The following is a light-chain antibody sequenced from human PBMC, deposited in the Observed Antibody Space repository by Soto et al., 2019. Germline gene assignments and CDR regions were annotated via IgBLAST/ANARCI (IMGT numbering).Light chain of an antibody. V-gene: IGKV3-15*01. CDR1: QSVSNN. J-gene: IGKJ4*01. CDR3: QQRSNWPPLT. Sequence: ETVMTQSPATLSLFPGERATLSCRASQSVSNNLAWYQQKSGQSPRLLIYGASTRATGIPARFSGSGSGTDFTLTISSLEPEDFAVYYCQQRSNWPPLTFGGGTKVDIK. CDR2: GAS.